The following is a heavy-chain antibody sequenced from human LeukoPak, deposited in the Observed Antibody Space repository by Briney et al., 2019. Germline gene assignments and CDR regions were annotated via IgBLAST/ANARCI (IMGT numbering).Heavy chain of an antibody. CDR3: ARVRLTIFGVVIDAFDI. Sequence: PGXSLRLSCAASGFTFSDYYMSWIRQAPGKGLEWVSYISSSGSTIYYADSEKGRFTISRDNAKTSLYLQMNSLRAEDTAVYYCARVRLTIFGVVIDAFDIWGQGTMVTVSS. J-gene: IGHJ3*02. V-gene: IGHV3-11*04. D-gene: IGHD3-3*01. CDR2: ISSSGSTI. CDR1: GFTFSDYY.